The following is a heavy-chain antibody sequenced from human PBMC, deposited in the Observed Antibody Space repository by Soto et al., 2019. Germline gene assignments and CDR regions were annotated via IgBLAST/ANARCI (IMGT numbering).Heavy chain of an antibody. CDR3: ARGRHYYYGMDV. V-gene: IGHV3-13*01. J-gene: IGHJ6*02. CDR1: GFTFSSYD. CDR2: IGTAGDT. Sequence: SLRLSCAASGFTFSSYDMHWVRQATGKGLEWVSAIGTAGDTYYPGSVKGRFTISRENAKNSLYLQMNSLRAGDTAVYYCARGRHYYYGMDVWGQGTTVTVSS.